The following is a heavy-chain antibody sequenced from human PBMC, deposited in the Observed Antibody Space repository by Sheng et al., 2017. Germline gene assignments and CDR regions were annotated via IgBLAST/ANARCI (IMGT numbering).Heavy chain of an antibody. D-gene: IGHD3-22*01. J-gene: IGHJ4*02. V-gene: IGHV3-23*01. Sequence: EVQLLESGGGLVKPGESLRLSCAASGFTFSSCAMSWVRQAPGKGLEWVSGLSGSGGSTYYADSVKGRFTISRDNSKNKLYLQMNSLRAEDTAVYYCEKGGYDSSGYKYYFDYWGQGMLVTVSS. CDR2: LSGSGGST. CDR3: EKGGYDSSGYKYYFDY. CDR1: GFTFSSCA.